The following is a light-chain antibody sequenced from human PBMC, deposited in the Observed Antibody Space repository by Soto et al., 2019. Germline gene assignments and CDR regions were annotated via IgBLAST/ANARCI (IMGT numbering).Light chain of an antibody. CDR1: QGISSY. CDR3: QKYWSYPYT. V-gene: IGKV1-8*01. Sequence: AIRMTQSPSSFSASTGDRVTITCRASQGISSYLAWYQQKPGKAPKLLIYGAATLQRGDPSRFSASGSGTDFTLTISRLQSEYFATYYCQKYWSYPYTFGQGTKLEI. J-gene: IGKJ2*01. CDR2: GAA.